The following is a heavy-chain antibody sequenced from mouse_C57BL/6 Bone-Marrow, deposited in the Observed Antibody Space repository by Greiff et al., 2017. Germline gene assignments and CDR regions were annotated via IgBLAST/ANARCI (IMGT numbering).Heavy chain of an antibody. CDR1: GYTFTSYW. D-gene: IGHD1-2*01. V-gene: IGHV1-61*01. CDR3: ARRYEDGSWFAY. J-gene: IGHJ3*01. Sequence: QVQLQQPGAELVRPGSSVTLSCKASGYTFTSYWLDWVQQRPGQGLEWIGNIYPSDSESHYNQKFKDKATLTVDKSSSTAYMQRSSLTSEDSAVYYCARRYEDGSWFAYWGQGTLVTVSA. CDR2: IYPSDSES.